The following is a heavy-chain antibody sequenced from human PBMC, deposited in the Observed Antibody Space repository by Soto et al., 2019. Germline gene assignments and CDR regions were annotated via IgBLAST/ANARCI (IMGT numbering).Heavy chain of an antibody. CDR3: ARQYYFGSGSYYTRPFDF. CDR2: TYHSGNP. V-gene: IGHV4-30-2*01. J-gene: IGHJ4*02. Sequence: PSETLSLSCDVSGDTISTGGYTWAWIRQPPGKALEWIGHTYHSGNPYYNPSLKSRVIISVDRSKNQVSLKVRSVTAADTAVYCCARQYYFGSGSYYTRPFDFWGQGTLVTVSS. CDR1: GDTISTGGYT. D-gene: IGHD3-10*01.